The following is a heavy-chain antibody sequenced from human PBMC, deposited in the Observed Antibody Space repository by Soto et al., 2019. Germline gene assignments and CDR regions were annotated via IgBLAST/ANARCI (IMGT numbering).Heavy chain of an antibody. CDR2: FSGSGGNI. D-gene: IGHD2-2*01. CDR1: GFTFSTHA. V-gene: IGHV3-23*01. CDR3: AKDPPWTVGPLAMDV. J-gene: IGHJ6*02. Sequence: EVQLLESGGGLVQPGGSLRLSCVASGFTFSTHAMSWVRQAPGKGLEWVSTFSGSGGNIYYAESVKGRLTISRDDSKTTLYLQMNSLRVEDTAVYYCAKDPPWTVGPLAMDVWGQGTTVTVCS.